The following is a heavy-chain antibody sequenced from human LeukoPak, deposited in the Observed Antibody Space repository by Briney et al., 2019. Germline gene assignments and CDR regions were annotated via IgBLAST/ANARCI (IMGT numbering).Heavy chain of an antibody. CDR3: ARDRGYSNFDY. J-gene: IGHJ4*02. V-gene: IGHV3-7*01. CDR1: GFGFSNYW. Sequence: GGSLRLSCAASGFGFSNYWMSWVRQAPGKGLEWVANMNEDGSEKNYVDSVKGRFTISRDNAQDSLYLQMDSLRAEDTAVYYCARDRGYSNFDYWGQGTLLTVSS. D-gene: IGHD4-11*01. CDR2: MNEDGSEK.